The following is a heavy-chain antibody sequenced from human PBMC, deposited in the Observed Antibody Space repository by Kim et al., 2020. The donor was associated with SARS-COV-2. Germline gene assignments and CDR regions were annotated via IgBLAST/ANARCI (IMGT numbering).Heavy chain of an antibody. D-gene: IGHD3-16*01. J-gene: IGHJ4*02. Sequence: GGSLRLSCADSGSTFSDDYMGWVRQAPGKGLEWVGLVRNKATRYATEYATSMKGRVTISRDDSKNSLSLQMDSLKTDDTAVYYCARGYDLIDWGQGTLVVVSS. CDR1: GSTFSDDY. CDR2: VRNKATRYAT. CDR3: ARGYDLID. V-gene: IGHV3-72*01.